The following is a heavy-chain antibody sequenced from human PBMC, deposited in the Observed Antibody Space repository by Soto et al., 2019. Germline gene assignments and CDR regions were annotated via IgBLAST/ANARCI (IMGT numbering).Heavy chain of an antibody. D-gene: IGHD6-13*01. CDR1: GGSISSGGYY. Sequence: QVQLQESGPGLMEPSQTLSLNCTVSGGSISSGGYYWSWIRQHPGKGLEWIGYIYYSGSTYYNPSLKSRVTISVDTSKNQFSLKLSSVTVADTAVYYCARDQAGLGSPLWGQGTLVTVSS. V-gene: IGHV4-31*03. CDR2: IYYSGST. CDR3: ARDQAGLGSPL. J-gene: IGHJ4*02.